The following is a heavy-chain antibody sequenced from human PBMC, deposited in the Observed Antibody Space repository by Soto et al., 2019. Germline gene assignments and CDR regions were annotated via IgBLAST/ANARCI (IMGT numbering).Heavy chain of an antibody. Sequence: QVQLVQSGAEVRKPGASVTVSCRSSGDSFNDYYIHWVRKAPAQGFEWMGWINPNGGVTKYAQKFQGWVSMTSDTSIRTVYMQLCRARAEETGVYYCARESGGDTVTFDYYYFYIDVWGTGTTVNVPS. CDR2: INPNGGVT. D-gene: IGHD4-17*01. CDR3: ARESGGDTVTFDYYYFYIDV. V-gene: IGHV1-2*04. J-gene: IGHJ6*03. CDR1: GDSFNDYY.